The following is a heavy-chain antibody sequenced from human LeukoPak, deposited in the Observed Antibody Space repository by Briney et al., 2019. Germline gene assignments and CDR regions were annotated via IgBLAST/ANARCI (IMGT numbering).Heavy chain of an antibody. D-gene: IGHD3-16*01. CDR1: GGTFSSYA. V-gene: IGHV1-69*05. CDR2: IIPIFGTA. J-gene: IGHJ4*02. CDR3: ARDGRGRFGGFDY. Sequence: SVKVSCKASGGTFSSYAISWVRQAPGQGLEWMGGIIPIFGTANYAQKFQGRVTITTDESTSTAYMELSSLRSEDTAVYYCARDGRGRFGGFDYWAREPWSPSPQ.